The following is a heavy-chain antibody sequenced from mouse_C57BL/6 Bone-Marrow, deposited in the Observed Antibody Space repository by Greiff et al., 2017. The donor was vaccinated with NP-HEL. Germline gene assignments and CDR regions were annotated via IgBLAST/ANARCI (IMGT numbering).Heavy chain of an antibody. V-gene: IGHV1-72*01. CDR2: IDPNSGGT. Sequence: QVQLQQSGAELVKPGASVKLSCKASGYTFTSYWMHWVKQRPGRGLKWIGRIDPNSGGTKYNEKFKSKATLTVDKPSSTAYMQLSSLTSEDSAVYYCARSGITTVVAHDFDYWGQGTTLTVSS. D-gene: IGHD1-1*01. CDR3: ARSGITTVVAHDFDY. J-gene: IGHJ2*01. CDR1: GYTFTSYW.